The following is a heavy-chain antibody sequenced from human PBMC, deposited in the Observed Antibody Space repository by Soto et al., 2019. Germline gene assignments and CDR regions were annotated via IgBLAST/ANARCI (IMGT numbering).Heavy chain of an antibody. CDR3: ARAEGSHGSAVNYHYDGMDV. D-gene: IGHD5-18*01. CDR2: IYYSGST. J-gene: IGHJ6*02. Sequence: SETLSLTCTVSGGSISSYYWSWIRQPPGKGLEWIGYIYYSGSTNYNPSLKSRVTISVDTSKNQFSLKLSSVTAADTAVYYCARAEGSHGSAVNYHYDGMDVWGQGTAVTVSS. CDR1: GGSISSYY. V-gene: IGHV4-59*01.